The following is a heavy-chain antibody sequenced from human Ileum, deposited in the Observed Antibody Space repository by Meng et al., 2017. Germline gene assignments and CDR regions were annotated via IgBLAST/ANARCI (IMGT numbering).Heavy chain of an antibody. CDR2: MSPNSGNT. Sequence: QVQLVQSEAEGRKPGASVQVSGRASGYTFTSSDIHWVRQAPGQGLEWMGGMSPNSGNTGYSQNFQGRVTLTRSTPLRTVYMELSSLQSEDTAVYYCARVVSSGTFGDWFDPWGQGTLVTVSS. CDR3: ARVVSSGTFGDWFDP. V-gene: IGHV1-8*01. D-gene: IGHD3-10*01. CDR1: GYTFTSSD. J-gene: IGHJ5*02.